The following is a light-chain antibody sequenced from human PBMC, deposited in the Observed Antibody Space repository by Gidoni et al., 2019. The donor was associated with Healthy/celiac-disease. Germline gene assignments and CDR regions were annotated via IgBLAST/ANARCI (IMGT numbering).Light chain of an antibody. J-gene: IGKJ4*01. CDR2: WAS. CDR1: QSVLYSSNNKNY. CDR3: QQYYTTLFT. V-gene: IGKV4-1*01. Sequence: DIVMIHSPVSLAVSLCERATINCNSSQSVLYSSNNKNYLAWYQQKPGQPPKLLIYWASTRESGVPDRFSGSGSGTDFTLTISSLQAEDVAVYYCQQYYTTLFTFGGGTKVEIK.